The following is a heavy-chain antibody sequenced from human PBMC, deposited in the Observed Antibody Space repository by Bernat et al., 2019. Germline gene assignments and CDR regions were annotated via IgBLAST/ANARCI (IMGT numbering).Heavy chain of an antibody. CDR1: GFSLSSTAVG. V-gene: IGHV2-5*01. J-gene: IGHJ4*02. CDR2: IYWNDDN. CDR3: AHGSGWLFDH. Sequence: QITLKESGPTLVKPTQTLTLTRTFSGFSLSSTAVGVGWIRQPPGKPLEWLALIYWNDDNKYSPSLKNRLSITKDTSGNQVVLTLTNVDPVDTATYFCAHGSGWLFDHWGPGTLVTVSS. D-gene: IGHD6-19*01.